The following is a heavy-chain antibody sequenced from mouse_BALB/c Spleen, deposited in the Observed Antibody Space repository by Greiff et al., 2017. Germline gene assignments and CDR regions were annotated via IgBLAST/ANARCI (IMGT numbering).Heavy chain of an antibody. CDR3: ARCYGSSDYYAMDY. V-gene: IGHV1-54*01. D-gene: IGHD1-1*01. J-gene: IGHJ4*01. Sequence: QVQLQQSGAELVRPGTSVKVSCKASGYAFTNYLIEWVKQRPGQGLEWIGVINPGSGGTNYNEKFKGKATLTADKSSSTAYMQLSSLTSDDSAVYFCARCYGSSDYYAMDYWGQGNSVTASS. CDR2: INPGSGGT. CDR1: GYAFTNYL.